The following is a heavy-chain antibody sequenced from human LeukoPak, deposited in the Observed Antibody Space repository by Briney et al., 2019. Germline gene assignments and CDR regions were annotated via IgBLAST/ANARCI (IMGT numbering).Heavy chain of an antibody. CDR1: GFTVSNNY. CDR3: ASLNPYYDSSGPPS. Sequence: GGSLRLSCAASGFTVSNNYMTWVRQAPGKGLELVSIIYSGGSTYYADSVKGRFSISRDNSKNTLYLQMNTLRAEDTAVYYCASLNPYYDSSGPPSWGQGTLVTVSS. J-gene: IGHJ5*02. CDR2: IYSGGST. D-gene: IGHD3-22*01. V-gene: IGHV3-66*01.